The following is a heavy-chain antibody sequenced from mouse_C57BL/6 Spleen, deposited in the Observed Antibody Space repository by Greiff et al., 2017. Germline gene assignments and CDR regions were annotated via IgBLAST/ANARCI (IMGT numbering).Heavy chain of an antibody. CDR2: IDPETGGT. V-gene: IGHV1-15*01. CDR3: TRRGNYGY. CDR1: GYTFTDYE. Sequence: QVHVKQSGAELVRPGASVTLSCKASGYTFTDYEMHWVKQTPVHGLEWIGAIDPETGGTAYNQKFKGKAILTADKSSSTAYMELRSLTSEDSAVYYCTRRGNYGYWGQGTSVTVSS. D-gene: IGHD2-1*01. J-gene: IGHJ4*01.